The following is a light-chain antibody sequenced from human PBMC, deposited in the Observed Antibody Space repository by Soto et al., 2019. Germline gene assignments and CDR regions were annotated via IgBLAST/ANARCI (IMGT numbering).Light chain of an antibody. J-gene: IGKJ1*01. CDR2: RAS. V-gene: IGKV1-5*03. Sequence: DIQMTQTPSTLSASIGDTVTISCRASQSMSDWLAWYQQKPGKAPRLLIYRASTLQRGVPSRFRGSGSGTEFALTISDLQADDFATYFCQQYHIYSWTFGQGTTGGIK. CDR3: QQYHIYSWT. CDR1: QSMSDW.